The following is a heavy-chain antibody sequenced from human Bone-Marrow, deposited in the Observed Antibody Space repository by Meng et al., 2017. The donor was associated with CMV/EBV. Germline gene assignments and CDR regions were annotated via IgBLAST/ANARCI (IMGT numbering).Heavy chain of an antibody. CDR2: IIPILGIA. D-gene: IGHD3-3*01. J-gene: IGHJ6*02. V-gene: IGHV1-69*10. CDR1: GGTFSSYA. CDR3: ARDGHYDFWSGYYTNSGPPTIYGMDV. Sequence: SVKVSCKASGGTFSSYAISWVRQAPGQGLEWMGGIIPILGIANYAQKFQGRVTITTDESTSTAYMELSSLRSEDTAVYYCARDGHYDFWSGYYTNSGPPTIYGMDVWGQGTKVTVS.